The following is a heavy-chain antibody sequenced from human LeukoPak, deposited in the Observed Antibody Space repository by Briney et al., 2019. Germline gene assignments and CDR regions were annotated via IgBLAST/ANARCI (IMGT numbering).Heavy chain of an antibody. CDR1: AGSISSSDYY. D-gene: IGHD6-19*01. CDR3: ARVAVAGTSFDY. J-gene: IGHJ4*02. CDR2: IFYSGNT. V-gene: IGHV4-39*01. Sequence: SETLSLTCTVSAGSISSSDYYWGWIRQPPGKGLERIGSIFYSGNTYYNPSLKSRITISVDTSKNQFSLKLSSVTAADTAVYYCARVAVAGTSFDYWGQGTLVTVSS.